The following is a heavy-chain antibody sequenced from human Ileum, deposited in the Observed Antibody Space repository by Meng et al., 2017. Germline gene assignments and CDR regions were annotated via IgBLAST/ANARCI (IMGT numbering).Heavy chain of an antibody. D-gene: IGHD5-24*01. CDR3: TRSRDGYNFILDY. V-gene: IGHV3-49*03. Sequence: SLKISCRASGFTFGDSAVSWFRQAPGKGLEWVGFIRSKSSGESPQYAASVRGRFTISWDDSKIITYLQMNSLRTEDTAVYYCTRSRDGYNFILDYWGQGTLVTVSS. J-gene: IGHJ4*02. CDR2: IRSKSSGESP. CDR1: GFTFGDSA.